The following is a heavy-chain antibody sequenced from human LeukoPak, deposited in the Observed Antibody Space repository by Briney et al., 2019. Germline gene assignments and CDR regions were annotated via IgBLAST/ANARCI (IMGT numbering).Heavy chain of an antibody. CDR2: IYYSRTT. CDR1: GGSISSYY. J-gene: IGHJ5*02. CDR3: ARGRGELSNRNWFDP. Sequence: SETLSLTCTVSGGSISSYYWSWIRQPPEKGLEWIGYIYYSRTTNYNPSLKSRVTISVDTSKNQFSLKLSSVTAADTAVYYCARGRGELSNRNWFDPWGQGTLVTVSS. V-gene: IGHV4-59*12. D-gene: IGHD3-16*02.